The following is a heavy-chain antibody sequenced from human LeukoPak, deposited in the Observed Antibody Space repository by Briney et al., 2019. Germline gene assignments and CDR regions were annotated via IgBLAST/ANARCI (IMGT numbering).Heavy chain of an antibody. CDR3: ARHLTYSSDYY. D-gene: IGHD6-19*01. V-gene: IGHV4-34*01. J-gene: IGHJ4*02. CDR2: INHSGST. Sequence: SETLSLTCAVYGESFYGHYWRWIRQPPGKGLEYIGEINHSGSTNYNPSLKSRVTISIDTSKNQFSLKLSSVTAADTAVYYCARHLTYSSDYYWGQGTLVTVSS. CDR1: GESFYGHY.